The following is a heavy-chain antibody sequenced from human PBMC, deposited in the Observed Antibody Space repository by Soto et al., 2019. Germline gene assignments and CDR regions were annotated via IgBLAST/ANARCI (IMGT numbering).Heavy chain of an antibody. CDR3: ARGRSTTIFGVVRPFDY. CDR2: INHSGST. CDR1: GGSFSGYY. Sequence: SETLSLTCTVYGGSFSGYYWSWIRQPPGKGLEWIGEINHSGSTNYNPSLKSRVTISVDTSKNQFSLKLGSVTAADTAVYYCARGRSTTIFGVVRPFDYWGQGTLVTVSS. J-gene: IGHJ4*02. D-gene: IGHD3-3*01. V-gene: IGHV4-34*01.